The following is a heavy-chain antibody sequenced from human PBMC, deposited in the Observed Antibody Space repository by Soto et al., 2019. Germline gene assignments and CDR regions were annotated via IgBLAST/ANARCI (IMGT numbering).Heavy chain of an antibody. D-gene: IGHD6-13*01. J-gene: IGHJ3*02. V-gene: IGHV3-11*06. CDR3: ARSQGIAAAGTSAFDI. CDR1: GFTVNDYY. Sequence: GGSLRLSCAASGFTVNDYYMGWIRQAPGKGLEWVSYISSSSSYTNYADSVKGRFTIFRDNAKNSLYLQMNSLRAEDTAVYYCARSQGIAAAGTSAFDIWGQGTMVTVSS. CDR2: ISSSSSYT.